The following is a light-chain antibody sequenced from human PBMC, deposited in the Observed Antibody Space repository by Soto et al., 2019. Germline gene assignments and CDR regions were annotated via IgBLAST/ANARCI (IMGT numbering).Light chain of an antibody. J-gene: IGKJ5*01. CDR2: AAS. CDR1: ESINRH. Sequence: DIQMTQSPSSLSASVGDRVTITCRASESINRHLNWYQQKPGKAPKLLIYAASSLQNRVPSRFSGSGSGTDFTLTISNLQPEDFATYYCQHGYSTLSITFGRGTRLEIK. V-gene: IGKV1-39*01. CDR3: QHGYSTLSIT.